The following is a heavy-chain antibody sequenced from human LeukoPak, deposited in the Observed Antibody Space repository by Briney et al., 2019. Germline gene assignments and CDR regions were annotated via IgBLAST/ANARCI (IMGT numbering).Heavy chain of an antibody. Sequence: SETLSLTCTLSGDSISSYYWSWIRQPPGKGLEWIGYIYYSGSTKYNPSLKSRVTMSLDTSKSQFSLKLNSVTAADTAVYYCARDRPSGSGSSFSLGMDVWAKGPRSPSP. CDR2: IYYSGST. D-gene: IGHD3-10*01. CDR3: ARDRPSGSGSSFSLGMDV. V-gene: IGHV4-59*01. J-gene: IGHJ6*02. CDR1: GDSISSYY.